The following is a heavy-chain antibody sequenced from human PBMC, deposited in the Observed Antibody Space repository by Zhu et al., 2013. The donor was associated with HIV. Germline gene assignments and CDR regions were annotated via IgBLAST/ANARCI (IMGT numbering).Heavy chain of an antibody. J-gene: IGHJ4*02. CDR2: MNPNSGNT. V-gene: IGHV1-8*01. D-gene: IGHD2-2*01. CDR3: ARGNRPIVVVPAATNFDY. Sequence: QVQLVQSGAEVKKPGASVKVSCKASGYTFTSYDINWVRQATGQGLEWMGWMNPNSGNTGYAQKFQGRVTMTRNTSISTAYMELSSLRSEDTAVYYCARGNRPIVVVPAATNFDYWGQGTLVTVSS. CDR1: GYTFTSYD.